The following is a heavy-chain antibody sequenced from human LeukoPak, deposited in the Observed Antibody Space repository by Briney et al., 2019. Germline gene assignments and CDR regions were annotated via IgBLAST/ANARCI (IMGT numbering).Heavy chain of an antibody. CDR2: ISYDGSNK. V-gene: IGHV3-30-3*01. CDR1: GFTFSSYA. Sequence: GGSLRLSCAASGFTFSSYAMHWVRQAPGKGLEWVAVISYDGSNKYYADSVKGRFTISRDNSKNTLYLQMNSLRAEDTAVYYCARSPPGDWEYYYFDYWGQGTLVTVSS. CDR3: ARSPPGDWEYYYFDY. J-gene: IGHJ4*02. D-gene: IGHD7-27*01.